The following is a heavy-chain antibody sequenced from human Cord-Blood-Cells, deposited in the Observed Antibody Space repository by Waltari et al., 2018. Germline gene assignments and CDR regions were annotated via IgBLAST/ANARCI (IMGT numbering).Heavy chain of an antibody. CDR2: IRSKANSYAT. V-gene: IGHV3-73*02. Sequence: EVQLVESGGGLVQPGGSLKLSWAASGVTFSGSAMHVVRQASGKGLEWVGRIRSKANSYATAYAASVKGRFTISRDDSKNTAYLQMNSLKTEDTAVYYCTRRGWFDPWGQGTLVTVSS. D-gene: IGHD3-10*01. J-gene: IGHJ5*02. CDR3: TRRGWFDP. CDR1: GVTFSGSA.